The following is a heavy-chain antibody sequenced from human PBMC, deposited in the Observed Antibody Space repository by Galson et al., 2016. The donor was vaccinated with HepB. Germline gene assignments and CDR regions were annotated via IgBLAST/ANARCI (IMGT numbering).Heavy chain of an antibody. D-gene: IGHD3-16*01. V-gene: IGHV3-11*01. CDR1: TFTFSDYY. J-gene: IGHJ4*02. CDR3: AGGGGFSVGAYFDS. CDR2: IAGSGRPI. Sequence: FLRLSCAASTFTFSDYYMSWIRQAPGRGLEWISYIAGSGRPIYYADSVKGRFTISRDNAKISLYLQMNSLRAEDTAVYYCAGGGGFSVGAYFDSWGQGTLVTVSS.